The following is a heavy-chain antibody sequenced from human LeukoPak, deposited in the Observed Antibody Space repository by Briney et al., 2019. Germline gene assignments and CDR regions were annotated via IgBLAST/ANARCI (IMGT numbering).Heavy chain of an antibody. V-gene: IGHV3-23*01. CDR1: GFTFSSYA. D-gene: IGHD1-7*01. J-gene: IGHJ4*02. CDR3: TTADGELPYHFDY. CDR2: ISGSGGST. Sequence: GGSLRLSCAASGFTFSSYAMSWVRQAPGKGLEWVSAISGSGGSTYYADSVKGRFTISRDNSKNTLYLQMNSLKTEDTAVYYCTTADGELPYHFDYWGQGTLVTVSS.